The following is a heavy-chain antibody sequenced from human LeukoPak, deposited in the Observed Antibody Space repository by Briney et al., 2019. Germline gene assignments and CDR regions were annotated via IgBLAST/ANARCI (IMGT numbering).Heavy chain of an antibody. CDR1: GYTFTSYG. D-gene: IGHD6-6*01. Sequence: ASVKVSCKASGYTFTSYGINWVRQAPGQGLEWMGGIIPIFGTANYAQKFQGRVTITADESTSTAYMELSSLRSEDTAVYYCARGKQLNFDYWGQGTLVTVSS. J-gene: IGHJ4*02. CDR3: ARGKQLNFDY. V-gene: IGHV1-69*13. CDR2: IIPIFGTA.